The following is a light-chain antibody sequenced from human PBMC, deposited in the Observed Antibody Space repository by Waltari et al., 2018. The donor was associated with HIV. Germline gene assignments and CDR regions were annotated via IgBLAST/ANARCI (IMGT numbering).Light chain of an antibody. J-gene: IGLJ3*02. Sequence: SSELTQDPAVSVALGQTVRITCQGDSLRRYYASWYQQKPRQAPVLVIYGKNKRPSRIPDRFSGSSSGNTASLTITRAQAEDEADYYCNSRDSSGNRVFGGGTNLTVL. CDR2: GKN. V-gene: IGLV3-19*01. CDR3: NSRDSSGNRV. CDR1: SLRRYY.